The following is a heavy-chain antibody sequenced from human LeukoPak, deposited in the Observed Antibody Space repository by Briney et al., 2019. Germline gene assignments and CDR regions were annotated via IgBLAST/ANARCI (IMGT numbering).Heavy chain of an antibody. Sequence: PGRSLRLSCAASGFTFSSYAMHWVRQAPGNGLEWVAVISYDGSNKYYADSVKGRFIISRDNSKNTLYLQMNSLRAEDAAVYYCARVRRYDILTGIEYWGQGTLVTVSS. J-gene: IGHJ4*02. V-gene: IGHV3-30*04. CDR3: ARVRRYDILTGIEY. CDR2: ISYDGSNK. D-gene: IGHD3-9*01. CDR1: GFTFSSYA.